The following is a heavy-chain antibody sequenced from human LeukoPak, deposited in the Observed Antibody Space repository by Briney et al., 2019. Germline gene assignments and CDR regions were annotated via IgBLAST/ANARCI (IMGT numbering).Heavy chain of an antibody. D-gene: IGHD1-26*01. J-gene: IGHJ4*02. V-gene: IGHV3-74*01. CDR2: IKSDGSST. Sequence: PGGSLRLSCAASGFTFSSYWMHWVRQAPGKGLEWVSRIKSDGSSTSYADSVKGRFTISRDNAKNTLYLQMNSRRAEDTAVYYCVRGGGATISYWGQGSLVTVSS. CDR1: GFTFSSYW. CDR3: VRGGGATISY.